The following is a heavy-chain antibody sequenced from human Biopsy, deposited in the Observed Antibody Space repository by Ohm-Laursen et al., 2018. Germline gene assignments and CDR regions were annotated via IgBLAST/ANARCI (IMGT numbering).Heavy chain of an antibody. J-gene: IGHJ4*02. D-gene: IGHD2-2*02. V-gene: IGHV3-23*01. Sequence: SLRLSCAAPGFTFRSYAMSWVRQAPGKGLEWVSAISGSGSHTYYEDSVMGRFTISRDNSNNLLYLQMNSLRAEDTAVYYCAKGGYCTTTSCYMDVDYWGQGTLVTVSS. CDR1: GFTFRSYA. CDR3: AKGGYCTTTSCYMDVDY. CDR2: ISGSGSHT.